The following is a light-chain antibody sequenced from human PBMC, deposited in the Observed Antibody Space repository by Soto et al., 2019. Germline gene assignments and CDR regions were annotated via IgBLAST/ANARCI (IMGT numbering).Light chain of an antibody. CDR1: QSLGSTF. J-gene: IGKJ4*01. V-gene: IGKV3-20*01. Sequence: EILLTQSPGTLSLSPGDRATLSCRASQSLGSTFLAWYQQKSGQSPRLLIYGASDRATDIPDRVSGSGSGGGFTLPIRRLEPEDFAVYFCHQYGTLPLSFGGGTKVEIK. CDR3: HQYGTLPLS. CDR2: GAS.